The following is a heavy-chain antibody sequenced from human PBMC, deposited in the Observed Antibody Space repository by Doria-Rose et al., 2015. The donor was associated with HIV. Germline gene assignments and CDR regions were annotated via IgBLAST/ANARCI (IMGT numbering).Heavy chain of an antibody. J-gene: IGHJ4*02. D-gene: IGHD6-13*01. CDR3: ARIKSSRWYHKYYFDC. CDR2: IVSDDER. CDR1: GVSLSSPGMG. V-gene: IGHV2-26*01. Sequence: QVTLKESGPVLVKPTETLTLTCTVSGVSLSSPGMGVSWIRQPPGKALEWLANIVSDDERSYKTSLKSRLTISRGSSNSQVVLTMTDMDPVDTATYYCARIKSSRWYHKYYFDCWGQGTLVIVSA.